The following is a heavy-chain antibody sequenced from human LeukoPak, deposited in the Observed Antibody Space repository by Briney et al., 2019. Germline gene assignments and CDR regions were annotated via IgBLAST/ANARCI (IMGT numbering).Heavy chain of an antibody. V-gene: IGHV3-11*01. CDR2: ISHSGRTM. D-gene: IGHD2-8*01. Sequence: GGSLRLSCAASGFTFSDYYMSWLRPAPGKGLEWVSYISHSGRTMYYADSVKGRFTISRDNAKNSLYLQMNSLRAGDTAVYYCARDSIVRGNIGNDMDVWGKGTTVTVSS. CDR3: ARDSIVRGNIGNDMDV. J-gene: IGHJ6*03. CDR1: GFTFSDYY.